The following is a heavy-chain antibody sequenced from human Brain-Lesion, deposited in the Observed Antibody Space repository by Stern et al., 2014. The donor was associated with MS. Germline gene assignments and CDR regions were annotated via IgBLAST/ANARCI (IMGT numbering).Heavy chain of an antibody. J-gene: IGHJ4*02. D-gene: IGHD3-10*01. CDR2: IYTGGGP. CDR1: GGSITSGRYY. CDR3: ASADYSVSGTPFDY. Sequence: QVQLQESGPGLVRPSQTLSLTCTVSGGSITSGRYYWTWIRQTAGKGLEWIGRIYTGGGPNYNPSFEGRVTISMDTSSNHFSLQLSSVTVADTAVYFCASADYSVSGTPFDYWGQGTLVAV. V-gene: IGHV4-61*02.